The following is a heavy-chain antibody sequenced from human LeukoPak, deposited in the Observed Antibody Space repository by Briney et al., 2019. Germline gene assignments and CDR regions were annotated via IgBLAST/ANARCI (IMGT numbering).Heavy chain of an antibody. V-gene: IGHV4-38-2*01. J-gene: IGHJ6*04. CDR3: AREIRYCSGTSCYGGYGMDV. CDR1: GYSISSGYY. Sequence: SETLSLTCAVSGYSISSGYYWGWIRQPPGKGLEWIGSIYHSGSTYYNPSLKSRVTISVDTSKNQFSLNLSSVTAADTAVYYCAREIRYCSGTSCYGGYGMDVWGKGTTVTVSS. D-gene: IGHD2-2*01. CDR2: IYHSGST.